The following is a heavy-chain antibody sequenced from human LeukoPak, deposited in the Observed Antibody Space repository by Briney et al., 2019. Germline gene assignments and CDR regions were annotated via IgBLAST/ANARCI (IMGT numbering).Heavy chain of an antibody. V-gene: IGHV3-23*01. D-gene: IGHD3-10*01. CDR1: GLTFNKFA. CDR3: ARARPYGSGRNWFDP. J-gene: IGHJ5*02. Sequence: GGSLRLSCAASGLTFNKFAMSWVRQAPGKGLEWVSGISAGADYTYYADSVKGRFTISRDNSKNTLYLQMNSLRAEDTAVYYCARARPYGSGRNWFDPWGQGALVTVSS. CDR2: ISAGADYT.